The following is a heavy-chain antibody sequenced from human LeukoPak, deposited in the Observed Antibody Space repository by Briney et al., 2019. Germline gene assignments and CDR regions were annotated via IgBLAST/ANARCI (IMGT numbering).Heavy chain of an antibody. J-gene: IGHJ5*02. D-gene: IGHD3-22*01. V-gene: IGHV3-21*04. CDR3: ARDHYYDSSGYLNHYNWFDP. CDR2: ISRSSTYI. CDR1: GFTFSYYS. Sequence: GGSLRLSCAASGFTFSYYSMNWVRQAPGKGLEWVSSISRSSTYIYYADSVKGRFTISRDNAKNSLYLQMNSLRAEDTALYHCARDHYYDSSGYLNHYNWFDPWGQGTLVTVSS.